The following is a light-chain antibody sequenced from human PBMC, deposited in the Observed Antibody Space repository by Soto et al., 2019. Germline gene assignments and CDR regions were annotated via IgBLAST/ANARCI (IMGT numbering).Light chain of an antibody. J-gene: IGKJ1*01. CDR3: QQYNNWPPGT. V-gene: IGKV3-20*01. CDR2: GAS. Sequence: EIVLTQSPGTLSLSPGERATLSCRASQSVSSSCLAWYQQKPGQAPRLLIYGASSRATGIPDRFSGSGSGTEFTLTISSLQSEDFAAYYCQQYNNWPPGTFGQGTKVDIK. CDR1: QSVSSSC.